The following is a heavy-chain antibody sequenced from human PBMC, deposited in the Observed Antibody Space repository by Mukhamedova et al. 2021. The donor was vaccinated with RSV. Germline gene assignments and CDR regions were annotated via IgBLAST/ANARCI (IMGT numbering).Heavy chain of an antibody. CDR2: FDGTTK. D-gene: IGHD3-10*01. CDR3: ARDRAYGSGYYYMDV. Sequence: FDGTTKYYADSVTGRFTIYRDNSKNTLFLQMDNLRAEDTAVYFCARDRAYGSGYYYMDVWGKGTTVTVYS. V-gene: IGHV3-33*01. J-gene: IGHJ6*03.